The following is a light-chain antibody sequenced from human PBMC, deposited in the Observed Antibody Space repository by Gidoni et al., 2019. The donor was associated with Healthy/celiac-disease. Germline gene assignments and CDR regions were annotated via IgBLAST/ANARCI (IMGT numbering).Light chain of an antibody. Sequence: QSALTQPASVSGSPGQSITISCTGTSSDVGGYNYVSLYQQHPGKAPKLMIYDVSNRPSGVSKRFSGSKSGNTASLTISGLQAEDEADYYGSSYTSSSTLVFGGGTKLTVL. CDR2: DVS. CDR3: SSYTSSSTLV. J-gene: IGLJ2*01. V-gene: IGLV2-14*03. CDR1: SSDVGGYNY.